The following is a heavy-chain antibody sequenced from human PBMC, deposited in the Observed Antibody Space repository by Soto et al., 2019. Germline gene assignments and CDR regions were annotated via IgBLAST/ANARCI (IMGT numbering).Heavy chain of an antibody. D-gene: IGHD3-10*01. CDR3: AKSRRENMVRGVIAHYYYYYGMDV. Sequence: GGSLRLSCSASGFTFSSYAMHWVRQAPGKGLEYVSAISSNGGSTYYADSVKGRFTISRDNSKNTLYLQMSSLRAEDTAVYYCAKSRRENMVRGVIAHYYYYYGMDVWGQGTTVTVSS. CDR2: ISSNGGST. CDR1: GFTFSSYA. V-gene: IGHV3-64D*06. J-gene: IGHJ6*02.